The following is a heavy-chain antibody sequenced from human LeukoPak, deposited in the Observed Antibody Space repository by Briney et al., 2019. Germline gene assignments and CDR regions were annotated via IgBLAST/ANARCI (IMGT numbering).Heavy chain of an antibody. Sequence: SETLSLTCTVSGGSISSYCWSWIRQPPGKGLEWIGYIYCSGSTNYNPSLKSRVTISVDTSKNQFSLKLSSVTAADTAVYYCARVPPYSSSTWSPDYWGQGTLVTVSS. CDR2: IYCSGST. V-gene: IGHV4-59*01. CDR1: GGSISSYC. CDR3: ARVPPYSSSTWSPDY. J-gene: IGHJ4*02. D-gene: IGHD6-6*01.